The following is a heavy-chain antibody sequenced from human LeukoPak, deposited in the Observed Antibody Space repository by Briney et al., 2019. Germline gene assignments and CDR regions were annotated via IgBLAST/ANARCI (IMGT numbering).Heavy chain of an antibody. J-gene: IGHJ4*02. Sequence: GGSLRLSCAASGFTFSSYGMHWVRQAPGKGLEWVAVIWYDGSNKYYADSVKGRFTISRDNSKNTLYLQMNSLRAEDTAVYYCARDDSGPLSIAAAGTTGGYWGQGTLVTVSS. CDR2: IWYDGSNK. D-gene: IGHD6-13*01. V-gene: IGHV3-30*19. CDR3: ARDDSGPLSIAAAGTTGGY. CDR1: GFTFSSYG.